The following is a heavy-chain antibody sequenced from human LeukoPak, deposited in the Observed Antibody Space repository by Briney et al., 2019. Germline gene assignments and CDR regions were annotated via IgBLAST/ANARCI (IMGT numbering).Heavy chain of an antibody. V-gene: IGHV3-48*04. Sequence: GGSLRLSCAASGFTFSSYSMNWVRQAPGKGLEWISYISTSGRTIYYADSVKGRLTIARDNAKNSVYLQMNSLRAEDTAVYYCARGVAYSSSWDFDYWGQGTLVTVSS. CDR2: ISTSGRTI. J-gene: IGHJ4*02. D-gene: IGHD6-13*01. CDR3: ARGVAYSSSWDFDY. CDR1: GFTFSSYS.